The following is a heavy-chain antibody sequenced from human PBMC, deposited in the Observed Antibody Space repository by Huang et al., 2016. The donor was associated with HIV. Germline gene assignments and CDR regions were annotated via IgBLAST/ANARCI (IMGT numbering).Heavy chain of an antibody. CDR1: GYSFSIYW. J-gene: IGHJ3*01. CDR2: IYPFASKS. CDR3: AKGRRAFDV. Sequence: EVQLVQSGAEVKKPGESLKISCTGSGYSFSIYWIAWVRQMPGKGLECMGIIYPFASKSTYSPSFEGHDSISVDKSINTVYLHWSSLKASDTAIYYCAKGRRAFDVWGQGTWVTVSS. V-gene: IGHV5-51*03.